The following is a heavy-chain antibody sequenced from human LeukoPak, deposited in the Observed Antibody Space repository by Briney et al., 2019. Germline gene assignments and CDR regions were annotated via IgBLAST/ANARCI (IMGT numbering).Heavy chain of an antibody. Sequence: ASVTVSCKASVYTFTSYGISWVRQAPGQGVEWMGWMSAYNGNTNYAQKLQGRVTMTADTSTSTAYMELRSLRSDYLAVYHCAREEVVWEMYCYDAFDIWGQGTMVAVSS. D-gene: IGHD3-16*02. CDR2: MSAYNGNT. CDR3: AREEVVWEMYCYDAFDI. CDR1: VYTFTSYG. V-gene: IGHV1-18*03. J-gene: IGHJ3*02.